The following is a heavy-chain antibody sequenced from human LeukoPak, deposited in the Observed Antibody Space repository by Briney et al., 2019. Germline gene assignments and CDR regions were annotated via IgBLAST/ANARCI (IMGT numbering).Heavy chain of an antibody. CDR2: IYYSGST. J-gene: IGHJ3*02. V-gene: IGHV4-59*01. CDR1: GGSISSYY. CDR3: ARGQRVVVPAAPSSFAFDI. Sequence: SETLSLTCTVSGGSISSYYWSWIRQPPGKGLEWIGYIYYSGSTNYNPSLKSRVTISVDTSKNQFSLKLSSVTAADTAVYYCARGQRVVVPAAPSSFAFDIWGQGTMVTVSS. D-gene: IGHD2-2*01.